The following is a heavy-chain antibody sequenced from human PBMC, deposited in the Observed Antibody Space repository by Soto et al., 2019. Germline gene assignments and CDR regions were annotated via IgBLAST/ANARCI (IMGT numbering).Heavy chain of an antibody. V-gene: IGHV4-39*01. CDR2: IYFTGNT. D-gene: IGHD6-25*01. J-gene: IGHJ5*02. CDR3: AGQTFTIAAASYGSSNWFDP. CDR1: GGSITSSSHF. Sequence: SETLSLTCTVSGGSITSSSHFWGWVRQPPGKGLDWIGTIYFTGNTYYTPSLKSRLTVSIDTSKNEFSLRLNSVTAAETAVYYCAGQTFTIAAASYGSSNWFDPWGPGTLVTVSS.